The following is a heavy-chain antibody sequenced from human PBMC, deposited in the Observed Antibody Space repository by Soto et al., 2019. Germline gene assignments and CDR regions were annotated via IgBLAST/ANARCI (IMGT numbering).Heavy chain of an antibody. CDR3: ARAMVGVTAGYSSGWYVPIGLFDP. D-gene: IGHD6-19*01. CDR1: GYTFTGYY. J-gene: IGHJ5*02. CDR2: INPNSGGT. V-gene: IGHV1-2*07. Sequence: DSVNVSCKTSGYTFTGYYMHWVRQAPGQGLEWMGWINPNSGGTNYAHKFQGRATMTRDTSISTAYMEPSRLRSDDTAVYYCARAMVGVTAGYSSGWYVPIGLFDPWGQGTLVIVSS.